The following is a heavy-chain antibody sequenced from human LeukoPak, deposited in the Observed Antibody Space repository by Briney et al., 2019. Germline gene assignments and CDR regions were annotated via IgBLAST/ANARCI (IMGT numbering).Heavy chain of an antibody. CDR2: IYYSGST. J-gene: IGHJ5*02. CDR1: GGSISSYY. Sequence: KPSETLSLTCTVSGGSISSYYWSWIRQPPGKGLEWIGYIYYSGSTNYNPSLKSRVTISVDTSKNQFSLKLSSVTAADTAVYYCARDSGTKNWFDPWGQGTLVTVSS. V-gene: IGHV4-59*01. CDR3: ARDSGTKNWFDP. D-gene: IGHD1/OR15-1a*01.